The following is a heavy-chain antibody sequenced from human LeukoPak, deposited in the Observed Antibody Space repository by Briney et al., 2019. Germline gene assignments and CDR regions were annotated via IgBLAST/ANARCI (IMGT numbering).Heavy chain of an antibody. D-gene: IGHD3-22*01. CDR1: GFTFSSYS. CDR2: ISSSSSTI. V-gene: IGHV3-48*04. J-gene: IGHJ6*03. Sequence: GGSLRLSCAASGFTFSSYSMNWVRQAPGKGLEWVSYISSSSSTIYYADSVKGRFTISRDNAKNSLYLQMNSLRAEDTAVYYCARDASDSSGYYLYYYYMDVWGKGTTVIVSS. CDR3: ARDASDSSGYYLYYYYMDV.